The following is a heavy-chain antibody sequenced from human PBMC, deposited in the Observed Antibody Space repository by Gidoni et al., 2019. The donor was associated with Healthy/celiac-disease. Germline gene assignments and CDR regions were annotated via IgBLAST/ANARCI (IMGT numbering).Heavy chain of an antibody. V-gene: IGHV3-30*01. J-gene: IGHJ6*02. CDR2: ISYDGSYK. Sequence: QVQLVESGGGVVQPGRSLTLSCAASGFTFSSYACTWVRQAPGKGLEWVAVISYDGSYKYYADSVKGRFTISRDNSKNTLYLQMNSLRAEDTAVYYCARDRWDIVVVPDDYYYYYGMDVWGQGTTVTVSS. D-gene: IGHD2-2*01. CDR3: ARDRWDIVVVPDDYYYYYGMDV. CDR1: GFTFSSYA.